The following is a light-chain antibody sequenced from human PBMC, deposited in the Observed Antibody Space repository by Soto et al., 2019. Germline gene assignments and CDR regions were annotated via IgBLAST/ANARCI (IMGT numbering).Light chain of an antibody. CDR1: QSVGSS. V-gene: IGKV3-15*01. J-gene: IGKJ5*01. CDR3: QQYSNWPPIT. CDR2: GAS. Sequence: EIVMTQSPATVSVSPGERATLSCRATQSVGSSLAWYQQKPGQAPRLLIYGASTRASGIPARFSGSGSGTEFTLTISSLQSEDFAVYYCQQYSNWPPITFRQGTRLEIK.